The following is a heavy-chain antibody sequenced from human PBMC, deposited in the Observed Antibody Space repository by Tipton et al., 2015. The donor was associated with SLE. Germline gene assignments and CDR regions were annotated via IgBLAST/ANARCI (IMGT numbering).Heavy chain of an antibody. V-gene: IGHV4-59*01. CDR2: IYYSGST. CDR3: ATVPYYFGSGGRYLDY. CDR1: GGSISSYY. D-gene: IGHD3-10*01. Sequence: TLSLTCTVSGGSISSYYWSWIRQPPGKGLEWIGYIYYSGSTNYNPSLKSRVTISVDTSKNQFSLKLSSVTAADTAVYYCATVPYYFGSGGRYLDYWGQGTLVTVSS. J-gene: IGHJ4*02.